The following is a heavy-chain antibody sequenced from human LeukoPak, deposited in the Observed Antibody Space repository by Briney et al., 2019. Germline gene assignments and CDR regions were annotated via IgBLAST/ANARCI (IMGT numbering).Heavy chain of an antibody. J-gene: IGHJ3*02. CDR3: AREGGNYKPFDI. Sequence: GGSLRLSCAASGFTFSDYYMSWIRQAPGKGLEWVSYISSSSYTIYYADSVKGRFTISRDNAKDSLYLQMNSLRAEGTAMYYCAREGGNYKPFDIWGQGTMVTVSS. CDR1: GFTFSDYY. V-gene: IGHV3-11*01. CDR2: ISSSSYTI. D-gene: IGHD1-7*01.